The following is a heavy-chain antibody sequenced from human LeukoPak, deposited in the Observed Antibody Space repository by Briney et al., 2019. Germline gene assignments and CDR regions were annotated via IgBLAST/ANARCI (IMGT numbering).Heavy chain of an antibody. CDR3: ARELGSTGSSVY. V-gene: IGHV1-69*05. D-gene: IGHD1-1*01. CDR2: IVPISGTT. J-gene: IGHJ4*02. Sequence: SVKVSCKASVGSFTTYIITWVRQAPGRGLEWMGRIVPISGTTQYAQNFQGRVTITTDESASTAYMELNSLRPEDTAVYYCARELGSTGSSVYWGQGTLVTVSS. CDR1: VGSFTTYI.